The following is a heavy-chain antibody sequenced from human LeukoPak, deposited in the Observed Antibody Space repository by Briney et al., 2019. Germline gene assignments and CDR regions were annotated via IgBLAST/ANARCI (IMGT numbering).Heavy chain of an antibody. Sequence: SETLSLTCTVSGGSISSLYWSWIRQSADKGLEWIGRIYASGGTNYNPPLKSRVTVSLDTSRNQFSLKVKSVTAADTAVYFCAGGPVTARGQFDYWGQGMLVSVSS. CDR1: GGSISSLY. CDR2: IYASGGT. V-gene: IGHV4-4*07. J-gene: IGHJ4*02. CDR3: AGGPVTARGQFDY. D-gene: IGHD4-23*01.